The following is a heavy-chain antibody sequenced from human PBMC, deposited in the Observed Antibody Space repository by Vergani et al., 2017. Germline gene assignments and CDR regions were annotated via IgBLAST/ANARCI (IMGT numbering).Heavy chain of an antibody. V-gene: IGHV3-23*04. Sequence: EVHLEESGGGLVQPGGSLRLSCAASGFTFIMHAMSWVRQAPGKGLEWVSTISSDGGSTYYADSVKGRFTISRDNSKNTLSLQMNSLTAEDTAIYYCAGPQGTSAYYYGGFDYWGQGILVTVSS. D-gene: IGHD3-22*01. CDR3: AGPQGTSAYYYGGFDY. J-gene: IGHJ4*02. CDR2: ISSDGGST. CDR1: GFTFIMHA.